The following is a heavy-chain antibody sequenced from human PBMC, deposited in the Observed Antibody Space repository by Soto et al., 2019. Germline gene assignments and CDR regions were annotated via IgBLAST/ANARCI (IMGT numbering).Heavy chain of an antibody. D-gene: IGHD6-13*01. V-gene: IGHV1-69*12. CDR1: GGTFSSYA. Sequence: QVQLVQSGAEVKKPGSSVKVSCKASGGTFSSYAISWVRQAPGQGLEWMGGIIPIFGTANYAQKFQGRVTITAXXSXSXXYMELSSLRSEDTAVYYCARAWQQLPQHYYYGMDVWGQGTTVTVSS. CDR2: IIPIFGTA. CDR3: ARAWQQLPQHYYYGMDV. J-gene: IGHJ6*02.